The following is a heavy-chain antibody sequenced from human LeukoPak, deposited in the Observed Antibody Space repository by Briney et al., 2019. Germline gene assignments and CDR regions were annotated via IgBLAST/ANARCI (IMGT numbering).Heavy chain of an antibody. J-gene: IGHJ4*02. CDR1: GFTFSSYA. CDR2: ISGSGGST. V-gene: IGHV3-23*01. D-gene: IGHD4-17*01. Sequence: GGSLRLSCAASGFTFSSYAMSWVRQAPGKGLEWVSAISGSGGSTYYADSVKGRFTISRDNSKNTLYLQMNSLRAEDTAAYYRAKAHDYGDHLFDYWGQGTLVTVSS. CDR3: AKAHDYGDHLFDY.